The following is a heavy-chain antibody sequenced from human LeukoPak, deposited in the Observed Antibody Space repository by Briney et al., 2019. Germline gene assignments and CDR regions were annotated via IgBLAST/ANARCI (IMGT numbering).Heavy chain of an antibody. J-gene: IGHJ5*01. CDR2: FYYSGNT. CDR1: GGSISSSSYY. CDR3: ARSIGYSSGWFDY. Sequence: SETLSLTCSVSGGSISSSSYYWGWIRQPPGKGLEWIGSFYYSGNTYYNPSLKSRVTISVDTSKNEFSLKLRSVTAADTAVYYCARSIGYSSGWFDYWGQGSQVTVSS. D-gene: IGHD6-19*01. V-gene: IGHV4-39*07.